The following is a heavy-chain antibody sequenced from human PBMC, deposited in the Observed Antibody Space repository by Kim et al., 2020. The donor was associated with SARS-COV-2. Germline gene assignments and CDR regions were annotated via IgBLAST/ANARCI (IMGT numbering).Heavy chain of an antibody. J-gene: IGHJ4*02. CDR3: GRAPPGYGGFDS. Sequence: GGSLRLSCAASGFTVYTNHVSWVRQAPGQGLEWVSDISFDGGAYYTDSVEGRFTISRDNAKNTVYLQMDRLRSDDTAVYYCGRAPPGYGGFDSWGQGTLV. CDR2: ISFDGGA. CDR1: GFTVYTNH. D-gene: IGHD4-17*01. V-gene: IGHV3-53*05.